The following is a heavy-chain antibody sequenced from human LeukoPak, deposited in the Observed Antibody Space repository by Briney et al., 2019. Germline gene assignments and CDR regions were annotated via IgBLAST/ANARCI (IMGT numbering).Heavy chain of an antibody. J-gene: IGHJ6*03. Sequence: GGSLRLSCAASGFTFSNYWMTWVRQAPGKGLEWVSDIKQDGSEKLYVNSVRGRFTISRDNAKISLFLQMNSLRAEDTAVYYCARDNGVVHGVYYMDVWGKGTTVTVS. D-gene: IGHD3-3*01. CDR3: ARDNGVVHGVYYMDV. CDR1: GFTFSNYW. CDR2: IKQDGSEK. V-gene: IGHV3-7*01.